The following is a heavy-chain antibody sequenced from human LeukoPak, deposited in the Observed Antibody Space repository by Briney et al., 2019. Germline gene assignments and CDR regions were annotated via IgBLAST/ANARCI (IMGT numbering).Heavy chain of an antibody. J-gene: IGHJ4*02. CDR1: GYTFTSYG. CDR2: ISAYNGNT. D-gene: IGHD6-19*01. Sequence: ASVKVSCKASGYTFTSYGISWVRQAPGQGLEWMGWISAYNGNTNYAQKLQGRVTMTTDTSTSTAYMELRSLRSDDTDVYYCARDLRVAATEWDYFDYWGQGTLVTVSS. V-gene: IGHV1-18*01. CDR3: ARDLRVAATEWDYFDY.